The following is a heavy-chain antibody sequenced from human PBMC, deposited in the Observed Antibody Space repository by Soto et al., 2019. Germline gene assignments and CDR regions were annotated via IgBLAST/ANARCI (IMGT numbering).Heavy chain of an antibody. CDR1: GFTFSSYG. Sequence: GSLRLSCAASGFTFSSYGMHWVRQAPGKGLEWVAVISYDGSNKYYADSVKGRFTISRDNSKNTLYLQMNSLRAEDTAVYYCAKDFDSSGYDYFDYWGQGTMVRVSS. V-gene: IGHV3-30*18. CDR2: ISYDGSNK. CDR3: AKDFDSSGYDYFDY. D-gene: IGHD3-22*01. J-gene: IGHJ4*02.